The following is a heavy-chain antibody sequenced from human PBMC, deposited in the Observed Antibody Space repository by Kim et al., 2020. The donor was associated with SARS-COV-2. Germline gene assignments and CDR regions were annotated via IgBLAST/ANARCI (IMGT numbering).Heavy chain of an antibody. Sequence: TGSTTYPQKFQGRVTMTRDTSINTAYMELSRLGSDDTAVYYCARDRWSDYWGQGTLVTVSS. J-gene: IGHJ4*02. V-gene: IGHV1-2*02. D-gene: IGHD2-15*01. CDR3: ARDRWSDY. CDR2: TGST.